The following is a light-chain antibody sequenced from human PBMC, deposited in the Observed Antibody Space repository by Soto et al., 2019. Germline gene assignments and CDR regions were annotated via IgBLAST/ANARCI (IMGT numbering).Light chain of an antibody. Sequence: EIVLTQSPGTLSVSPGERATLSCRASQSVSSSYLAWYQQKPGQAPRLLIYGASSRATGIPDRLSGSGSGTDFTLTISRLEHEDFAVYYCQHYGSSLWTFGQGTKVEIK. CDR3: QHYGSSLWT. CDR2: GAS. CDR1: QSVSSSY. V-gene: IGKV3-20*01. J-gene: IGKJ1*01.